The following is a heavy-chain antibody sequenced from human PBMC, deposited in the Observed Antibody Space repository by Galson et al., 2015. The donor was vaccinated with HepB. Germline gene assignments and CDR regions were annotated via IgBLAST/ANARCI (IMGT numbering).Heavy chain of an antibody. J-gene: IGHJ5*02. Sequence: SLRLSCAASGFTFNNYNMNWVRQAPGKGLEWVSSISSSSDYVYYADSVKGRFTISRDNAKNSLYLQMSSLRAEDTAVYYCARDWGMAVSGTWWFDPWGRGTLVTVSS. CDR1: GFTFNNYN. CDR3: ARDWGMAVSGTWWFDP. V-gene: IGHV3-21*01. CDR2: ISSSSDYV. D-gene: IGHD6-19*01.